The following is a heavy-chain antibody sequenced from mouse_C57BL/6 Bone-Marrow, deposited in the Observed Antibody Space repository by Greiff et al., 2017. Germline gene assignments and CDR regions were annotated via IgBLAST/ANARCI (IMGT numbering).Heavy chain of an antibody. J-gene: IGHJ4*01. D-gene: IGHD2-5*01. Sequence: EVMLVESGGGLVKPGGSLKLSCAASGFTFSSYAMSWVRQTPEKRLEWVATISDGGSYTYYPDNVKGRFTISRDNDKNNLYLQMSHLKSEDTAMYYCARGHSNYEDYYAMDYWGQGTSVTVSS. CDR1: GFTFSSYA. CDR2: ISDGGSYT. CDR3: ARGHSNYEDYYAMDY. V-gene: IGHV5-4*03.